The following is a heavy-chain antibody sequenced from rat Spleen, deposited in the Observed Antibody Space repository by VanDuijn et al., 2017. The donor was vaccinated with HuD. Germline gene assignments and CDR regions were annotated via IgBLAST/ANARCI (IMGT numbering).Heavy chain of an antibody. CDR2: INSAGST. Sequence: EVQLQESGPGLVKPSQSLSLTCSVTGYSITSSYRWNWIRKFPGNKLEWMGYINSAGSTNYNPSLKSRISITRDTSKNQFFLQVNSVTTEDTATYYCARGHTTGILDYWGQGVMVTVSS. V-gene: IGHV3-3*01. CDR3: ARGHTTGILDY. CDR1: GYSITSSYR. D-gene: IGHD1-9*01. J-gene: IGHJ2*01.